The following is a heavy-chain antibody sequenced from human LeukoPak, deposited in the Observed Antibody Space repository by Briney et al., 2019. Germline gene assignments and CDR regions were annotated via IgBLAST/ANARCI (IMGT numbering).Heavy chain of an antibody. CDR1: GGSFSGCY. CDR3: ASETLGYCSGGSCSWSY. Sequence: SETLSLTCAVYGGSFSGCYWSWIRQPPGKGLEWIGEINHSGSTNYNPSLKSRVTISVDTSKNQFSLKLSSVTAADTAVYYCASETLGYCSGGSCSWSYWGQGTLVTVSS. D-gene: IGHD2-15*01. V-gene: IGHV4-34*01. CDR2: INHSGST. J-gene: IGHJ4*02.